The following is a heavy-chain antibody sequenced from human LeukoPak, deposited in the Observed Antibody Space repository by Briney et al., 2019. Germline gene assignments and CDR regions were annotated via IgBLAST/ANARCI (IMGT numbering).Heavy chain of an antibody. J-gene: IGHJ4*02. Sequence: SETLSLTCTVSGGSISSGSYYWSWIRQPAGKGLEWIGRIYTSGSTNYNPSLKSRVTISVDTSKNQFSLKLSSVTAADTAVYYCARAPHEQWLVYFDYWGQGTLVTVSS. CDR2: IYTSGST. V-gene: IGHV4-61*02. CDR1: GGSISSGSYY. CDR3: ARAPHEQWLVYFDY. D-gene: IGHD6-19*01.